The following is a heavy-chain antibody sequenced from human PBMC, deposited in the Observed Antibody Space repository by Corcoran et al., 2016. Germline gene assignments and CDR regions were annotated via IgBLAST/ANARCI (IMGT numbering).Heavy chain of an antibody. CDR2: IHHSGNT. Sequence: QVQLQESGPGLGKPSETLSLTCTVSAYSISSGYYWGWIRQSPGKGLEWIGNIHHSGNTYYSPSLKSRVTITVDVSKNQFSLNLNSVTAADTAVYYCAGVDNSGSNRGLDYWGQGTLVTVSS. V-gene: IGHV4-38-2*02. J-gene: IGHJ4*02. D-gene: IGHD6-19*01. CDR1: AYSISSGYY. CDR3: AGVDNSGSNRGLDY.